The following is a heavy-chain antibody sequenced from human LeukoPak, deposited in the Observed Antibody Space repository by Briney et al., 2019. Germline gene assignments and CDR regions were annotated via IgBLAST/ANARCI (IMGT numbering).Heavy chain of an antibody. CDR2: ISGSGGST. CDR3: AKDFHYDFWSGYSESGGNFDY. D-gene: IGHD3-3*01. CDR1: GFTFSSYA. V-gene: IGHV3-23*01. Sequence: AGGSLRLSCAASGFTFSSYAMSWVRQAPGKGLEWVSAISGSGGSTYYADSVKGRFTISRDNSKNTLYLQMNSLRAEDTAVYYCAKDFHYDFWSGYSESGGNFDYWGQGTLVTVSS. J-gene: IGHJ4*02.